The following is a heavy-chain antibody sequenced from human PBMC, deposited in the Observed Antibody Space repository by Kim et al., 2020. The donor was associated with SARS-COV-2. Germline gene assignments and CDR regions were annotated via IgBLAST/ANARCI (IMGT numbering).Heavy chain of an antibody. CDR2: IYHSGST. CDR1: GYSISSGYY. J-gene: IGHJ4*02. D-gene: IGHD4-17*01. Sequence: SETLSLTCTVSGYSISSGYYWGWIRQPPGKGLEWIGSIYHSGSTYYNPSLKSRVTISVDTSKNQFSLKLSSVTAADTAVYYCARVRSTVTDYWGQGTLVTVSS. V-gene: IGHV4-38-2*02. CDR3: ARVRSTVTDY.